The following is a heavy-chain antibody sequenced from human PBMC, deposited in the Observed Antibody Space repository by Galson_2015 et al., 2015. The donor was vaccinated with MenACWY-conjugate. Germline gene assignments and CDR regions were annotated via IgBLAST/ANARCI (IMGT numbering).Heavy chain of an antibody. V-gene: IGHV6-1*01. CDR3: SRGGTRTSGTINWYFDF. Sequence: CASSGDSVSSNSAAWTWIRQSPSRGLEWLGRTYYRTRRHNDYAVSVKSRITINPDTSRNQLSLQLSSVTPEDTAVYYCSRGGTRTSGTINWYFDFWGRGTLVTVSS. D-gene: IGHD6-13*01. CDR1: GDSVSSNSAA. J-gene: IGHJ2*01. CDR2: TYYRTRRHN.